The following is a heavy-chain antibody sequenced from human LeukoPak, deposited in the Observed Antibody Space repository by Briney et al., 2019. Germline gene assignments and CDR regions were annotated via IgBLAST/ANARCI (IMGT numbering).Heavy chain of an antibody. Sequence: GGSLRLSCAASGFTFSSYAMSWVRQAPGKGLEGVSAISGSGGSTSDEDSVKGRFTISRDNSKNTLYLQMNSLRAEDTAVYSCAKDVRLFSLFDYWGQGTLVTVSS. V-gene: IGHV3-23*01. J-gene: IGHJ4*02. CDR3: AKDVRLFSLFDY. CDR1: GFTFSSYA. D-gene: IGHD3-22*01. CDR2: ISGSGGST.